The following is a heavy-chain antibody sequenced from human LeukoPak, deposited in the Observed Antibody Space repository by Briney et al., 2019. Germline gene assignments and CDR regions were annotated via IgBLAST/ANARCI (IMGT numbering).Heavy chain of an antibody. Sequence: PGGSLRLSCGASGFTFSTYDMNWVRQAPGKGLEWVANIKQDGSEKYYVDSVKGRFTISRDNAKNSLYLQMNSLRAEGTAVYYCARGFDSRFFNYWGQGTLVTVSS. J-gene: IGHJ4*02. CDR1: GFTFSTYD. D-gene: IGHD3-22*01. CDR3: ARGFDSRFFNY. V-gene: IGHV3-7*01. CDR2: IKQDGSEK.